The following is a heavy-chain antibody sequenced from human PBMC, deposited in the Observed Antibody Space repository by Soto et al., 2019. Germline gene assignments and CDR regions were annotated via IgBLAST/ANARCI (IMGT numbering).Heavy chain of an antibody. J-gene: IGHJ4*02. CDR1: GFTFSGSA. V-gene: IGHV3-73*01. Sequence: GGSLRLSCAASGFTFSGSAMHWVRQASGKGLEWVGRIRSKANSYATAYAASVKGRFTISRDDSKNTAYLQMNSLKTEDTAVYYCTRGSGYDSDDFDYWGQGTLVTVSS. D-gene: IGHD5-12*01. CDR3: TRGSGYDSDDFDY. CDR2: IRSKANSYAT.